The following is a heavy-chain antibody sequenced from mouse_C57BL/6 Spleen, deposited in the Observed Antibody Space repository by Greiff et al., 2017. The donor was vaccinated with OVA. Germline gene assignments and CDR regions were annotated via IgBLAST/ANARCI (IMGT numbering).Heavy chain of an antibody. V-gene: IGHV5-17*01. CDR1: GFTFSDYG. CDR3: ARRTDSSGLYAMDY. Sequence: VQLKESGGGLVKPGGSLKLSCAASGFTFSDYGMHWVRQAPEKGLEWVAYISSGSSTIYYADTVKGRFTISRDNAKNTLFLQMTSLRSEDTAMYYCARRTDSSGLYAMDYWGQGTSVTVSS. CDR2: ISSGSSTI. J-gene: IGHJ4*01. D-gene: IGHD3-2*02.